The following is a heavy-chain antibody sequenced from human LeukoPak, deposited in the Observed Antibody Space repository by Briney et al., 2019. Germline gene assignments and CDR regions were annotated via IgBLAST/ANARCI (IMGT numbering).Heavy chain of an antibody. J-gene: IGHJ4*02. CDR1: GFTFSNFA. V-gene: IGHV3-23*01. CDR2: ISDSGGGT. D-gene: IGHD3-16*01. CDR3: AKVGVGWVAFEY. Sequence: GGSLRLSCAASGFTFSNFAMSWVRQGPGKGLQWVSAISDSGGGTFYADSVKGRFTISRDNSKNTLYLQMNSLRAEDTAVYYCAKVGVGWVAFEYWGQGTLVTVPS.